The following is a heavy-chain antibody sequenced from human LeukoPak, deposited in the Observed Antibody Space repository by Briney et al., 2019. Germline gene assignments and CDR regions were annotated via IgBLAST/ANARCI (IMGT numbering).Heavy chain of an antibody. Sequence: GGSLRLSCAASGFTFSSYGMHSVRQAPGKGLEWVAFIRYDGSNKYYADSVKGRFTISRDNSKNTLYLQMNSLRGEDTAVYYFARVRGEGSNYRSPFDYWGQGTLVTVSS. J-gene: IGHJ4*02. CDR3: ARVRGEGSNYRSPFDY. CDR2: IRYDGSNK. CDR1: GFTFSSYG. V-gene: IGHV3-30*02. D-gene: IGHD5-24*01.